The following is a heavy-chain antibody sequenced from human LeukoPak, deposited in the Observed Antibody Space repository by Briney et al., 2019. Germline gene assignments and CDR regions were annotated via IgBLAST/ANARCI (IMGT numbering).Heavy chain of an antibody. CDR2: INHTGST. V-gene: IGHV4-34*01. J-gene: IGHJ3*02. CDR1: GGSFSDYY. CDR3: ARQNGLYYDSSCDGFDI. D-gene: IGHD3-22*01. Sequence: SETLSLTCAVYGGSFSDYYWSWIRQPPGKGLEWIGEINHTGSTNYNPSLKSRVTISVDTSKNQFSLKLSSVTAADTAVYYCARQNGLYYDSSCDGFDIWGQGTRVTVSA.